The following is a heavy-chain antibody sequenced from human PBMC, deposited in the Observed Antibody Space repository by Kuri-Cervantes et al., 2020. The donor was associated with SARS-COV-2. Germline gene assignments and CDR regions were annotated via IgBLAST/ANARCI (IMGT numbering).Heavy chain of an antibody. CDR1: GGSFSGYY. CDR2: INHSGST. V-gene: IGHV4-34*01. Sequence: ESLKISCAVYGGSFSGYYWSWIRQPPGKGLEWIGEINHSGSTNYNPSLKSRVTISVDTSKNQFSLNVRSVSAADTAVYYCARVNTGWIDLWGLGTLVTVSS. CDR3: ARVNTGWIDL. D-gene: IGHD1-1*01. J-gene: IGHJ5*02.